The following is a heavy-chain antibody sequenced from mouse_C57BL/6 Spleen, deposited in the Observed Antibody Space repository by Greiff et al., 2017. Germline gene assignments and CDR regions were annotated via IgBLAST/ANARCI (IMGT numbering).Heavy chain of an antibody. CDR2: ISYDGSN. CDR3: ARDGGITRYYYAMDY. CDR1: GYSITSGYY. V-gene: IGHV3-6*01. J-gene: IGHJ4*01. D-gene: IGHD2-4*01. Sequence: EVKLMESGPGLVKPSQSLSLTCSVTGYSITSGYYWNWIRQFPGNKLEWMGYISYDGSNNYNPSLKNRISITRDTSKNQFFLKLNSVTTEDTATYYCARDGGITRYYYAMDYWGQGTSVTVSS.